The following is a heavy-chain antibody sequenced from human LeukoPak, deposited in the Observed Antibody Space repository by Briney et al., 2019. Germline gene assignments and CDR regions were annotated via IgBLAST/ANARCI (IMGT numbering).Heavy chain of an antibody. CDR1: GFTFSRYW. CDR3: ARDYGGHPYGAFDI. V-gene: IGHV3-7*01. CDR2: IKQDGSEK. J-gene: IGHJ3*02. D-gene: IGHD4/OR15-4a*01. Sequence: GGSLRLSCAASGFTFSRYWMSWVRQAPGKGLEWVANIKQDGSEKYYVDSVKGLFTISRDYVKNSLYLQVNSLRVEDTAVYYCARDYGGHPYGAFDIWGRGTTVTVSS.